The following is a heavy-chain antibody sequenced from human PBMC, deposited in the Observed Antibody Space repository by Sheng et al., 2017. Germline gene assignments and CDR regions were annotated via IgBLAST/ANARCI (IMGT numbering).Heavy chain of an antibody. D-gene: IGHD5-18*01. J-gene: IGHJ4*02. CDR2: INHSGST. CDR1: RGSFSGYY. CDR3: ARARGGIQLWLRGVKLDY. V-gene: IGHV4-34*01. Sequence: QVQLQQWGAGLLKPSETLSLSCAVYRGSFSGYYWSWIRQPPGKGLEWIGEINHSGSTNYNPSLKSRVTISVDTSKNQFSLKLSSVTAADTAVYYCARARGGIQLWLRGVKLDYWGQGTLVTVSS.